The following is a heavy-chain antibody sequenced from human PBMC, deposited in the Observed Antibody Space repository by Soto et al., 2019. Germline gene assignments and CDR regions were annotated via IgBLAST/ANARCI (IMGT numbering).Heavy chain of an antibody. Sequence: PGGSLRLSCAASGLTFSSYSMNWVRQAPGKGLEWVSYISSSSSTIYYADSVKGRFTISRDNAKNSLYLQMNSLRAEDTAVYYCARDNADYGDYVFVNYMDVWGKGTTVTVSS. CDR1: GLTFSSYS. J-gene: IGHJ6*03. V-gene: IGHV3-48*01. CDR2: ISSSSSTI. CDR3: ARDNADYGDYVFVNYMDV. D-gene: IGHD4-17*01.